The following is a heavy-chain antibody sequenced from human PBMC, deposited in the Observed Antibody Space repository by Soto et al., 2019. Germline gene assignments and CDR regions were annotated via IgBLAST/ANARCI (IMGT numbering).Heavy chain of an antibody. CDR2: TYYRSKWYN. Sequence: PSQTLSLTCAISGDSVSSNSAAWNWIRQSPSRGLEWLGRTYYRSKWYNDYAVSVKSRITINPDTSKNQFSLQLNSVTPEDTAVYYCARSPRVVVVAATLGFWFDPWGQGTLVTVSS. D-gene: IGHD2-15*01. CDR3: ARSPRVVVVAATLGFWFDP. CDR1: GDSVSSNSAA. V-gene: IGHV6-1*01. J-gene: IGHJ5*02.